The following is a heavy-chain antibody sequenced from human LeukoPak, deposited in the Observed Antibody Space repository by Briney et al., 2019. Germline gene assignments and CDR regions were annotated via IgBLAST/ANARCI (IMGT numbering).Heavy chain of an antibody. J-gene: IGHJ6*02. Sequence: SLRLSXXASXXIXSSYAMSWVRQAPGKGLEWVSAISASGGTTYYADSVKGRFTISRDKSRNTLYLQMNSLRAEDTAVYYCAKERGGSSYYYGMDVWGQGTTVTVSS. CDR1: XXIXSSYA. D-gene: IGHD2-15*01. V-gene: IGHV3-23*01. CDR3: AKERGGSSYYYGMDV. CDR2: ISASGGTT.